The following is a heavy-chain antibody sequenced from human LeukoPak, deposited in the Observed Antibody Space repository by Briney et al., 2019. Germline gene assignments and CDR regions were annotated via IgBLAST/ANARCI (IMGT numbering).Heavy chain of an antibody. CDR1: GFRFSDYY. CDR3: ARDHKIWNYGVIDL. J-gene: IGHJ5*02. D-gene: IGHD1-7*01. V-gene: IGHV3-11*04. Sequence: GGSLRLSCAASGFRFSDYYMSWIRQVPGRGLEWLSYISGNTPTIYYADSVKGRFTISRDNDKNSLYLHMNSLIAEDTAVYYCARDHKIWNYGVIDLWGQGTLVSVSS. CDR2: ISGNTPTI.